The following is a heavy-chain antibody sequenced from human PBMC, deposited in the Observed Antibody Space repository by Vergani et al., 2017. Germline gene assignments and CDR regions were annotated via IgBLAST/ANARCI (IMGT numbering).Heavy chain of an antibody. Sequence: EVQLVESGGGLVQPGGSLRLSCAASGFTFSSYDMHWVRQATGKGLEWVSAIGTAGDTYYPGSVKGRFTISRDNAKNSLYLQMNSLRAEDTAVYYCARTRRHDDSSGYYYYFDYWGQGTLVTVSS. CDR2: IGTAGDT. CDR3: ARTRRHDDSSGYYYYFDY. V-gene: IGHV3-13*01. D-gene: IGHD3-22*01. J-gene: IGHJ4*02. CDR1: GFTFSSYD.